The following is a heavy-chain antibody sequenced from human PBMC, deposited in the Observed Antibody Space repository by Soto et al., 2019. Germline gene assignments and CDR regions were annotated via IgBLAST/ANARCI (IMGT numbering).Heavy chain of an antibody. J-gene: IGHJ4*02. CDR2: MNPNSGNT. Sequence: GASVKVSCKASGYTFTSYDINWVRQATGQGLEWMGWMNPNSGNTGYAQKFQGRVTMTRNTSISTAYMELSSLRSEDTAVYYCARGRYSSGWYGYWGQGTLVTVSS. CDR3: ARGRYSSGWYGY. CDR1: GYTFTSYD. D-gene: IGHD6-19*01. V-gene: IGHV1-8*01.